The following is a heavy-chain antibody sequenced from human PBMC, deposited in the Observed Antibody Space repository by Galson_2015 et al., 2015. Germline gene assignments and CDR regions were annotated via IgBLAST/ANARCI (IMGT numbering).Heavy chain of an antibody. V-gene: IGHV3-64*02. CDR2: ISSNGGST. J-gene: IGHJ3*02. Sequence: SLRLSCAASGFTFSSYAMHWVRQAPGKGLEYVSAISSNGGSTYYADSVKGRFTISRDNSKNTLYLQMGSLRAEDMAVYYCARDSSGYYYGRGAFDIWGQGTMVTVSS. D-gene: IGHD3-22*01. CDR1: GFTFSSYA. CDR3: ARDSSGYYYGRGAFDI.